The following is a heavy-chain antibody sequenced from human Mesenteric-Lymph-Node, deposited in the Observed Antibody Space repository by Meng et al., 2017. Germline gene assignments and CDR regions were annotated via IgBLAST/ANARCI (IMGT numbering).Heavy chain of an antibody. D-gene: IGHD1-26*01. CDR3: ARGSGSYPAPNNY. CDR2: INHSGST. Sequence: GSLRLSCAVYGGSFSGYYWSWIRQPPGKGLEWIGEINHSGSTNYNPSLKSRVTISVDTSKNQFSLKLSSVTAADTAVYYCARGSGSYPAPNNYWGQGTLVTVSS. CDR1: GGSFSGYY. V-gene: IGHV4-34*01. J-gene: IGHJ4*02.